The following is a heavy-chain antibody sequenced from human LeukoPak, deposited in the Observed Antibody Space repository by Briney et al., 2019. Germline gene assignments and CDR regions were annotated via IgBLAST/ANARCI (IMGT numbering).Heavy chain of an antibody. D-gene: IGHD1-26*01. V-gene: IGHV4-39*01. CDR3: ARGFSGSYSGYFQH. J-gene: IGHJ1*01. CDR2: IYYSGST. CDR1: GGSISSSSYY. Sequence: SETLSLTCTVSGGSISSSSYYWGWIRQPPGKGLGWIGSIYYSGSTYYNPSLKSRVTISVDTSKNQFSLKLSSVTAADTAVYYCARGFSGSYSGYFQHWGQGTLVTVSS.